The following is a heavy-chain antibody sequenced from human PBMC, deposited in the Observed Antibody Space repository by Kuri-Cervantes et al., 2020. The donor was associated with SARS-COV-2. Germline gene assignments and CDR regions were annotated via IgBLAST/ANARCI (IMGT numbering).Heavy chain of an antibody. Sequence: GSLRLSCTVSGDSISSYYWTWIRQPPGKGLEWIGYIYYSGSTYYNPSLKSRVTISVDTSKNQFSLKLSSVTAADTAVYYCARVGPYYYYGMDVWGQGTTVTVSS. CDR2: IYYSGST. CDR3: ARVGPYYYYGMDV. V-gene: IGHV4-59*01. CDR1: GDSISSYY. J-gene: IGHJ6*02.